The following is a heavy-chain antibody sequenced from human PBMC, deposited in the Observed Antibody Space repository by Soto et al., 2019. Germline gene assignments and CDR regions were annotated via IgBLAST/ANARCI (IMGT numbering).Heavy chain of an antibody. CDR2: IYYSGST. D-gene: IGHD2-2*01. CDR1: GDSISGYY. Sequence: HVQLQESGPGLVKPSETLSLTCNVSGDSISGYYWNWIRQPPGKGLEWIGYIYYSGSTYYNPSLNSRVTISVDTSKNPFSLTLTSVTAADTAMYYCARHWSREVVRFDYWGQGILVSVSS. J-gene: IGHJ4*02. CDR3: ARHWSREVVRFDY. V-gene: IGHV4-59*08.